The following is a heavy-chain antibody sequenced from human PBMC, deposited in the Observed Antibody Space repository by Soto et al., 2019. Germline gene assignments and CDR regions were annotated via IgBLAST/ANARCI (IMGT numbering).Heavy chain of an antibody. D-gene: IGHD1-26*01. J-gene: IGHJ3*02. CDR2: IYYSGST. V-gene: IGHV4-61*08. CDR1: GGSISSGGYY. Sequence: SETLSLTCTVSGGSISSGGYYWSRIRPRPGKVLEGIGYIYYSGSTNYSPSLKSRVTISVDTSKNHFSLKLSSVTAADTALYYCAGQYSGSYMTWWHDAFDIWGQGTMVTVSS. CDR3: AGQYSGSYMTWWHDAFDI.